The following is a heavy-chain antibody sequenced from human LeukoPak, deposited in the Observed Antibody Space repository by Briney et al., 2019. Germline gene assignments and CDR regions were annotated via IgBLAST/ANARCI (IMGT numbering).Heavy chain of an antibody. Sequence: RTSETLSLTCSVSGGSISSGIYYWSWIRQPAGKGLEWIGRISTSGGTNYNPSLKSRVTISIDTSKSQFSLKLNSVTAADTAVYYCARAADGCSDASYYGYWGQGTLVTVSS. D-gene: IGHD2-15*01. V-gene: IGHV4-61*02. CDR1: GGSISSGIYY. J-gene: IGHJ4*02. CDR2: ISTSGGT. CDR3: ARAADGCSDASYYGY.